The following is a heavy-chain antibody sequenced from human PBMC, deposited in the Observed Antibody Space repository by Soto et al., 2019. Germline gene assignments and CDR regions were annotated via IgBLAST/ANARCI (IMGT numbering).Heavy chain of an antibody. V-gene: IGHV3-7*01. CDR2: IEDGGSER. J-gene: IGHJ4*02. CDR3: TRNAY. Sequence: EVHLVEAGGGLVQPGESLRLSCATSGFTLSDNWMSWVRQAPGKGLEWVANIEDGGSERWYADSVKGRFIIFRDTAKNSLYLQMTGLRAEDTAMYYCTRNAYWGQGTLVTVSS. CDR1: GFTLSDNW.